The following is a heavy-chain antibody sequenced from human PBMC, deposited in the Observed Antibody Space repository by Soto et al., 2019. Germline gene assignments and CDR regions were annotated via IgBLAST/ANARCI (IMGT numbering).Heavy chain of an antibody. Sequence: GGSLRLSCAASGFTFSSYGMHWVRQAPGKGLEWVAVISYDGSNKYYADSVKGRFTISRDNSKNTLYLQVNSLRAEDTAVYYCANTGVAGTWFLDYWGQGTLVTVSS. V-gene: IGHV3-30*18. CDR2: ISYDGSNK. J-gene: IGHJ4*02. CDR3: ANTGVAGTWFLDY. D-gene: IGHD6-19*01. CDR1: GFTFSSYG.